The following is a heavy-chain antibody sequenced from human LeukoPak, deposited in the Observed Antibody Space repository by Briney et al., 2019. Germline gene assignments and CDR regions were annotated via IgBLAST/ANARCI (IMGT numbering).Heavy chain of an antibody. Sequence: GGSLRLSCAASGFTVSSNYMSWVRQAPGKGLEWVSVIYSGGNTKYADSVKGRFTISRDNSKNTLYLQMSSLRAEDTAVYYCAISQSGWYFYWGQGTLVTVSS. CDR3: AISQSGWYFY. D-gene: IGHD6-19*01. V-gene: IGHV3-66*01. J-gene: IGHJ4*02. CDR1: GFTVSSNY. CDR2: IYSGGNT.